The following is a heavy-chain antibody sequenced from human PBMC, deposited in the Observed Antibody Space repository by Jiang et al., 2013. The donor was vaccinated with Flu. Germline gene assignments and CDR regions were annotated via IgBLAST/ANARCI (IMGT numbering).Heavy chain of an antibody. J-gene: IGHJ6*02. D-gene: IGHD2-2*01. Sequence: VQLVESGGGLVQPRGSLRLSCAASGFTFSSYAMSWVRQAPGKGLEWVSAISGSGGSTYYADSVKGRFTISRDNSKNTLYLQMNSLRAEDTAVYYCAKDFVSSTEGLVVPAAIQYYYYGMDVWGQGTTVTVSS. V-gene: IGHV3-23*04. CDR2: ISGSGGST. CDR3: AKDFVSSTEGLVVPAAIQYYYYGMDV. CDR1: GFTFSSYA.